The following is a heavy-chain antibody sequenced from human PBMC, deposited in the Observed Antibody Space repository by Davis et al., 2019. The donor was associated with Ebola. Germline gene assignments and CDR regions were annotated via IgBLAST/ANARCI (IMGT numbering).Heavy chain of an antibody. D-gene: IGHD3-22*01. Sequence: GESLKIFCAASGFTFSSYSMNWVRQAPGKGLELVSYISSSRSTTYYADPVKGRFTIPRDHAKNTLYLQMNSRRAEDPAVYYCSRTRVVMGYYYYGMEVWGQGTTVTVSS. CDR1: GFTFSSYS. V-gene: IGHV3-48*04. CDR3: SRTRVVMGYYYYGMEV. CDR2: ISSSRSTT. J-gene: IGHJ6*02.